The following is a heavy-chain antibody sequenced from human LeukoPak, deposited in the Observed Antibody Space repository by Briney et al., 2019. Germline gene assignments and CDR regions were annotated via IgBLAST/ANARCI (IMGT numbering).Heavy chain of an antibody. V-gene: IGHV3-23*01. D-gene: IGHD3-10*01. Sequence: GGSLTLSCAASGFTFSNYAMSWVRQAPGKGLEWVATIGGSGGTTYYADSVKGRFTISRDNSKNTLYLQMNSLRVEDTAVFYCAKERSGVIGRFDFWGQGTLVTVSS. CDR2: IGGSGGTT. CDR1: GFTFSNYA. CDR3: AKERSGVIGRFDF. J-gene: IGHJ4*02.